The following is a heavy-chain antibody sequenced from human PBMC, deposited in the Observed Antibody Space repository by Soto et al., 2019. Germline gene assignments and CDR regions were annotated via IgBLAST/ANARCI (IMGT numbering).Heavy chain of an antibody. J-gene: IGHJ6*02. V-gene: IGHV4-34*01. Sequence: PSETLSLTCAVYGGSFSGYYWSWIRQPPGKGLEWIGEINHSGSTNYNPSLKSRVTISVDTSKNQFSLKLSSVTAADTAVYYCARGGPYYYYYYGMDVWGQGTTGT. CDR3: ARGGPYYYYYYGMDV. CDR1: GGSFSGYY. CDR2: INHSGST.